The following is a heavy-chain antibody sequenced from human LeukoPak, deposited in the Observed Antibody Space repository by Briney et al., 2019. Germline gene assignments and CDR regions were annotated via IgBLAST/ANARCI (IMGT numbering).Heavy chain of an antibody. CDR1: GFTFSTYW. CDR2: VNREGTTS. J-gene: IGHJ4*02. CDR3: ARDVDWILFDY. D-gene: IGHD3-9*01. Sequence: GGSLRLSCAASGFTFSTYWMHWVRQVPGKGLVWVSRVNREGTTSAYADSVKGRFTISRDNDKNALYLQMNSLRVEDTAVYYCARDVDWILFDYWGQGTLVTVSS. V-gene: IGHV3-74*01.